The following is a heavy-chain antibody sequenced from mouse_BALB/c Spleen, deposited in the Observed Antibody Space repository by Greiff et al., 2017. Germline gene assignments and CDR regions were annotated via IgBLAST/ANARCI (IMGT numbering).Heavy chain of an antibody. CDR3: AKGGDGYLAWFAY. CDR1: GFSLTDYG. CDR2: IWGGGST. V-gene: IGHV2-6-5*01. Sequence: VKLVESGPGLVAPSQSLSITCTVSGFSLTDYGVSWIRQPPGKGLEWLGVIWGGGSTYYNSALKSRLSISKDNSKSQVFLKMNSLQTDDTAMYYCAKGGDGYLAWFAYWGQGTLVTVSA. J-gene: IGHJ3*01. D-gene: IGHD2-3*01.